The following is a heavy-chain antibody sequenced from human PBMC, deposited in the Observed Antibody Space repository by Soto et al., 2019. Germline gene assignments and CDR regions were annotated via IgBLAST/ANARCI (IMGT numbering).Heavy chain of an antibody. V-gene: IGHV3-30*18. J-gene: IGHJ6*03. CDR1: GFSFITYG. Sequence: GGSLRLSCAASGFSFITYGMHWVRQAPGKGLEWVALISYDGSNKYYADSVKGRFTISRDNSKNTLYLQMNSLRAEDTAVYYCAKARRNFWTGYQYYYYYMDVWGKGTTVTVSS. CDR3: AKARRNFWTGYQYYYYYMDV. CDR2: ISYDGSNK. D-gene: IGHD3-3*01.